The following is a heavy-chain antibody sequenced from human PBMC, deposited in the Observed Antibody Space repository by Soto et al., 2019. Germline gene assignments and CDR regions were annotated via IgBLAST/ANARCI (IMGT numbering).Heavy chain of an antibody. V-gene: IGHV3-9*01. CDR3: VKDESINWYSGHFRH. Sequence: EVQLVESGGGLVQPGRSLRLSCAASGFTFDDYAMHWVRQVPGKGLEWVSGINWNSGSIGYGDSVKGRFAISRDNAKNSLHLQMNSLSAEDTAFYYCVKDESINWYSGHFRHWGQGTLVTFSS. CDR2: INWNSGSI. D-gene: IGHD6-13*01. CDR1: GFTFDDYA. J-gene: IGHJ1*01.